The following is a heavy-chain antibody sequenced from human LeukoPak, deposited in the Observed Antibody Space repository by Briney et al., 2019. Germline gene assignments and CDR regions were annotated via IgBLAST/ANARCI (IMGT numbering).Heavy chain of an antibody. CDR2: LYNSAST. CDR3: ARNKTITAAGTFDQ. CDR1: GASISSYTYY. D-gene: IGHD6-13*01. Sequence: SETLTLTCTVSGASISSYTYYWGWIRQPPGKGLEWIGGLYNSASTHYNPSLKSRVTMAVDTSKNQFSLRLRSVTAADTAIYYCARNKTITAAGTFDQWGQGTLVTVSS. J-gene: IGHJ4*02. V-gene: IGHV4-39*01.